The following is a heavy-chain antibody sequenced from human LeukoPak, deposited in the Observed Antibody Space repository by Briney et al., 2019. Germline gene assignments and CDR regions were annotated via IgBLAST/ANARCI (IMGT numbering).Heavy chain of an antibody. J-gene: IGHJ4*02. CDR1: GFTFTGYC. CDR2: INPKSGGT. V-gene: IGHV1-2*02. CDR3: ARDLGISGWYAPPLGYFDY. Sequence: ASVKVSCKASGFTFTGYCMHWVRQAPGQGLEWMGWINPKSGGTNYAQKFQGRVTMTRDTSISTTYMELSRLRSDDTAVYYCARDLGISGWYAPPLGYFDYWGQGTLVTVSS. D-gene: IGHD6-19*01.